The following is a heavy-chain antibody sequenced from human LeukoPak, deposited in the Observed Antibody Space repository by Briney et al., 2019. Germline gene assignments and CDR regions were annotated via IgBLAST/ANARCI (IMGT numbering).Heavy chain of an antibody. Sequence: PSETLSLTCAVSGYSISSSNWWGWIRQPPGKGLEWIGYIYYSGSTYYNPSLKSRVTMSVDTSKNQFSLKLSSVTAVDTAVYYCARGSYSSSRYSPTFDYWGQGTLVTVSS. V-gene: IGHV4-28*01. CDR3: ARGSYSSSRYSPTFDY. CDR1: GYSISSSNW. CDR2: IYYSGST. J-gene: IGHJ4*02. D-gene: IGHD6-13*01.